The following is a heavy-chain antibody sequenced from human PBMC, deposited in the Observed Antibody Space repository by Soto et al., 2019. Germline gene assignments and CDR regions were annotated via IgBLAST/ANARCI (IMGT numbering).Heavy chain of an antibody. CDR1: GASMNSYH. V-gene: IGHV4-4*07. J-gene: IGHJ4*02. CDR2: IHSSGST. CDR3: ARGLELRYYFFDY. Sequence: SETLSLTCTVSGASMNSYHWSWIRQPAGKGLEWIGHIHSSGSTNYNPSLKSRVTISVDTSKNQFSLKLSSVTAADTAVYYCARGLELRYYFFDYWGQGTLVTVSS. D-gene: IGHD1-7*01.